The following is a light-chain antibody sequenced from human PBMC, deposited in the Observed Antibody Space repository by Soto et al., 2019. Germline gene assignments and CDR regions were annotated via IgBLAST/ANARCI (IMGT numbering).Light chain of an antibody. Sequence: QSVLTQPASVSGSPGQSITISCTGTSSDIGGYNSVSWYQQHPGKAPKLVIYEGSKRPSGVSNRFSGSKSGNTASLTISGLQAEDEADYYCCSYAGSSTLAYVFGTGTKVTVL. J-gene: IGLJ1*01. CDR1: SSDIGGYNS. CDR2: EGS. V-gene: IGLV2-23*01. CDR3: CSYAGSSTLAYV.